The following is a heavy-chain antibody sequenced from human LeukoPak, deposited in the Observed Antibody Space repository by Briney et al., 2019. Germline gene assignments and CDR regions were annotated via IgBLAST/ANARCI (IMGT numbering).Heavy chain of an antibody. Sequence: GGSLRLXCAASGFTFDDYAMQWVRQAPGKGLEWVSGISWNSGSIGYADSVKGRFTISRDNAKNSLYLQMNSLRAEDMALYYCAKDGSSSYGGTTGFDYWGQGTLVTVSS. CDR2: ISWNSGSI. CDR1: GFTFDDYA. CDR3: AKDGSSSYGGTTGFDY. D-gene: IGHD4-23*01. V-gene: IGHV3-9*03. J-gene: IGHJ4*02.